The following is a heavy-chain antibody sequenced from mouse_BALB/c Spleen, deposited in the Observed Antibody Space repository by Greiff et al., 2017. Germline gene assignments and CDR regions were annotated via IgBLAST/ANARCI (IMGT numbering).Heavy chain of an antibody. CDR3: ARQLGLHAWFAY. CDR1: GFTFSSYT. V-gene: IGHV5-12-2*01. J-gene: IGHJ3*01. Sequence: EVQRVESGGGLVQPGGSRKLSCAASGFTFSSYTMSWVRQTPEKRLEWVAYISNGGGSTYYPDTVKGRFTISRDNAKNTLYLQMSSLKSEDTAMYYCARQLGLHAWFAYWGQGTLVTVSA. CDR2: ISNGGGST. D-gene: IGHD3-1*01.